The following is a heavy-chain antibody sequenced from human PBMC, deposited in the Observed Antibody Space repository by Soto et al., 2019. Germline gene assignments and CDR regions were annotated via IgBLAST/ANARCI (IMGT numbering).Heavy chain of an antibody. CDR3: ARATTFYDSVGYYYN. J-gene: IGHJ4*02. Sequence: KTSETLSLTCTVSGASINNSTYFWGWIRQPPGKGLEWIGDIYYSGGTSYTPSLKSRVVISVDTSKNQLSLQLTSVTAADTAVYYCARATTFYDSVGYYYNWGQGTLVTVSS. D-gene: IGHD3-22*01. CDR2: IYYSGGT. V-gene: IGHV4-39*02. CDR1: GASINNSTYF.